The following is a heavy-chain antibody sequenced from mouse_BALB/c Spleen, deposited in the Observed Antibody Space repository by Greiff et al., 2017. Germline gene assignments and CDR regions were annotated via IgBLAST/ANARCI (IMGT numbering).Heavy chain of an antibody. D-gene: IGHD2-10*01. J-gene: IGHJ2*01. CDR1: GYSITSGYY. V-gene: IGHV3-6*02. Sequence: EVKLMESGPGLVKPSQSLSLTCSVTGYSITSGYYWNWIRQFPGNKLEWMGYISYDGSNNYNPSLKNRISITRDTSKNQFFLKLNSVTTEDTATYYCARGAYYGNYVDYWGQGTTLTVSS. CDR2: ISYDGSN. CDR3: ARGAYYGNYVDY.